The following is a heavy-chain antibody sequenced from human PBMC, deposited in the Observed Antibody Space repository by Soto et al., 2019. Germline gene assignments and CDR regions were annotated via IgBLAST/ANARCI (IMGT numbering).Heavy chain of an antibody. D-gene: IGHD1-26*01. Sequence: EVQLVQSGAEVKKPGESLKISCKGGGYSFTSYWIGWVRQMPGKGLEWMGIIYPSDSDKRYSPSFQGQVTMSADKSISTAYLQWSSLKASDTAMYYCARLDRSQFSGMDVWGQGTTVTVSS. CDR3: ARLDRSQFSGMDV. V-gene: IGHV5-51*01. J-gene: IGHJ6*02. CDR2: IYPSDSDK. CDR1: GYSFTSYW.